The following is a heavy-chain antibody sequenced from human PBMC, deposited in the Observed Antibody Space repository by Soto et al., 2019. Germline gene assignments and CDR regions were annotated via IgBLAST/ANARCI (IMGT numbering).Heavy chain of an antibody. D-gene: IGHD2-15*01. CDR2: IYYSGST. CDR3: ASSVVVAATPSLDY. V-gene: IGHV4-59*01. J-gene: IGHJ4*02. CDR1: GGSISSYY. Sequence: SETLSLTCTVSGGSISSYYWSWIRQPPGKGLEWIGYIYYSGSTNYNPSLKSRVTISVDTSKNQFSLKLSSVTAADTAVYYCASSVVVAATPSLDYWGQGTLVTVSS.